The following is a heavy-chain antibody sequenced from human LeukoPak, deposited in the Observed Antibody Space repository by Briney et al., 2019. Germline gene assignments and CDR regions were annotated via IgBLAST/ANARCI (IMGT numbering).Heavy chain of an antibody. CDR1: GGTFSSYA. J-gene: IGHJ3*02. CDR3: ARRPSGSYYIGTAFDI. D-gene: IGHD1-26*01. CDR2: IIPIFGTA. Sequence: ASVKVSSKASGGTFSSYAISWVRQAPGQGLEWMGGIIPIFGTANYAQKFQGRVTITADESTSTAYMELSSLRSEDTAVYYCARRPSGSYYIGTAFDIWGQGTMVTVSS. V-gene: IGHV1-69*13.